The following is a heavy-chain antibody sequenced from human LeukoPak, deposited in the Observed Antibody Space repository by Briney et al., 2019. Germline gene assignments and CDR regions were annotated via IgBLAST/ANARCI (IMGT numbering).Heavy chain of an antibody. CDR1: GYTFTSYD. CDR2: MNPNSGNT. CDR3: ARGGYCSGGSCYSSWFDP. V-gene: IGHV1-8*01. D-gene: IGHD2-15*01. J-gene: IGHJ5*02. Sequence: GASVKVSCKASGYTFTSYDINWVRQATGQGLEWMGWMNPNSGNTGYAQKFQGRVTMTRNTSISTAYMELSSLRSEDTAVYYCARGGYCSGGSCYSSWFDPWAREPWSPSPQ.